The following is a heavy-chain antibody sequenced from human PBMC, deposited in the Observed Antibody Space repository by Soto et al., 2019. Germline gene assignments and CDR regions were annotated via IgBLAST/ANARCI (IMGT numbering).Heavy chain of an antibody. Sequence: KTSETLSLTCTVSGGSISSYYWSWIRQPPGKGLEWIGYIYYSGSTNYNPSLKSRVTISVDTSKNQFSLKLSSVTAADTAVYYCARVIAGARGLFDYWGQVTLVTVSS. CDR2: IYYSGST. CDR1: GGSISSYY. D-gene: IGHD2-15*01. CDR3: ARVIAGARGLFDY. V-gene: IGHV4-59*01. J-gene: IGHJ4*02.